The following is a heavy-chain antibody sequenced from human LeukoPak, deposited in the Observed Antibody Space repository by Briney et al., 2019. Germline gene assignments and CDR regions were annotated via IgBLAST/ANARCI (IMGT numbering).Heavy chain of an antibody. CDR1: GGTFSSYA. CDR3: AKKEQVVGGSYYGLDV. V-gene: IGHV1-69*13. Sequence: ASVKVSCKASGGTFSSYAISWVRQAPGQGLEWMGGIIPIFGTANYAQKFQGRVTITADESTSTAYMELSSLRSEDTAVYYCAKKEQVVGGSYYGLDVWGQGTTVTVSS. D-gene: IGHD6-6*01. J-gene: IGHJ6*02. CDR2: IIPIFGTA.